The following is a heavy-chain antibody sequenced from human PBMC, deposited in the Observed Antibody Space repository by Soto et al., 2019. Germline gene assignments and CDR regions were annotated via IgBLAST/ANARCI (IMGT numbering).Heavy chain of an antibody. J-gene: IGHJ4*02. Sequence: HVQLVESGGGVVQPGKSLRLSCAASGFTFNNYGMHWVRQAPGKGLEWVAAISSDGTNGYSADSVKGRFTISRDNSKNPVHLQMDSLRPEDTAVYYCARRAVAFDYWGQGTLVTVSS. CDR2: ISSDGTNG. CDR1: GFTFNNYG. V-gene: IGHV3-30*03. D-gene: IGHD6-19*01. CDR3: ARRAVAFDY.